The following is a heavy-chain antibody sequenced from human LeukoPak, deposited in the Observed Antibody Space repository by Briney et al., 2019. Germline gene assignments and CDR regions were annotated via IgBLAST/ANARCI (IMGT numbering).Heavy chain of an antibody. CDR1: GFTFSSYD. D-gene: IGHD6-6*01. Sequence: SGGSLRLSCAGSGFTFSSYDMNWARQAPGKGLEWVSSISGSSSYIYYADSVKGRFTISRDNAKNSLYLQMNSLRVEDRAVYYCARGSSNVAARNNWFDPWGQGTLVTVSS. CDR3: ARGSSNVAARNNWFDP. J-gene: IGHJ5*02. CDR2: ISGSSSYI. V-gene: IGHV3-21*01.